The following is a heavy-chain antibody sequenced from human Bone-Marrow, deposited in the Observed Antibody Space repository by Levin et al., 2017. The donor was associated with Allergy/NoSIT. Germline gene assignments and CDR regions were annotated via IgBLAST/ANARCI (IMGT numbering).Heavy chain of an antibody. CDR2: INAGNGDT. D-gene: IGHD3-10*01. Sequence: GESLKISCETSGFTFTRYTMHWVRQAPGQSFEWMGCINAGNGDTKYSQKFQGRVTLTRDTSATTVTMELSSLRSEDTALYYCARERKGLGITMAQGLSQNWFDPWGQGTLVTVSS. CDR3: ARERKGLGITMAQGLSQNWFDP. CDR1: GFTFTRYT. V-gene: IGHV1-3*01. J-gene: IGHJ5*02.